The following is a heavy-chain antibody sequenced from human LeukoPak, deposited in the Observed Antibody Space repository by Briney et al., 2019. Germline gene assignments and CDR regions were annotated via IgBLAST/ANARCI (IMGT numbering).Heavy chain of an antibody. V-gene: IGHV3-74*01. D-gene: IGHD5-12*01. CDR3: ARSPNHVRYSGYDLAFDI. Sequence: GGSLRLSCAASGFTFSSYWMHWVRQAPGKGLVWVSRINSDGSSTSYADSVKGRFTISRDNAKNSLYLQMNSLRAEDTAVYYCARSPNHVRYSGYDLAFDIWGQGTMVTVSS. CDR1: GFTFSSYW. CDR2: INSDGSST. J-gene: IGHJ3*02.